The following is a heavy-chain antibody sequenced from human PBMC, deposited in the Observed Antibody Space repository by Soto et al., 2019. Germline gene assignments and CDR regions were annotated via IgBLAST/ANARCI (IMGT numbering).Heavy chain of an antibody. D-gene: IGHD2-2*02. Sequence: PXESLKITFRCSGNTFTSYWISLVLQMPGKGLERMGRIDPSDSYTNYSPSFQGHVTISADKSISTAYLQWSSLKASDTAMYYCARHKPIVVVPDAIRYYYYYGMDVWGRGTTVTVSS. J-gene: IGHJ6*02. V-gene: IGHV5-10-1*01. CDR3: ARHKPIVVVPDAIRYYYYYGMDV. CDR2: IDPSDSYT. CDR1: GNTFTSYW.